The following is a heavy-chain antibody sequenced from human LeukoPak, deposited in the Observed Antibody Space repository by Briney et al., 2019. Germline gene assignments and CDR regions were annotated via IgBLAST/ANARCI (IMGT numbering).Heavy chain of an antibody. D-gene: IGHD3-16*01. CDR1: GDSLNGYY. J-gene: IGHJ6*02. V-gene: IGHV4-4*07. CDR2: IHSGGT. Sequence: SQTLSLTCSVSGDSLNGYYWSWIRQPAGEGLEWIGRIHSGGTNYNPSLKSRVTMSLDTSKNQLSLRLTSVTAADTAVYYCARVLSYASGIEVWGQGTTVTVSS. CDR3: ARVLSYASGIEV.